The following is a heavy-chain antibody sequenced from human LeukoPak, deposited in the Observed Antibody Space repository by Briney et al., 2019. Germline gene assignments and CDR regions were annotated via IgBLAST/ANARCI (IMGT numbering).Heavy chain of an antibody. CDR2: IIPIFGTS. V-gene: IGHV1-69*13. J-gene: IGHJ4*02. CDR1: GYTFTGYY. CDR3: ARTWQRYGDYLHFDD. D-gene: IGHD4-17*01. Sequence: ASVKVSCKASGYTFTGYYMHWVRQAPGQGLEWLGGIIPIFGTSNYAQQFQGRVTITADESTSTAYLELSSLRSEDTAVYYCARTWQRYGDYLHFDDWGQGALVTVSS.